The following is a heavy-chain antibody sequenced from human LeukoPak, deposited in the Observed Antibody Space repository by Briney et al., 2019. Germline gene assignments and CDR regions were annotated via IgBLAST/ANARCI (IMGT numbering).Heavy chain of an antibody. Sequence: GGSLRLSCAVSGFTFSSYWMNWVRQAPGKGLEWVANINQNGSEKYYVDSVKGRFTISRDNAKNSLYLQMNSLRGEDTAVYYCARGGWNTYCSSTSCFDYWGQGTLATVSS. CDR1: GFTFSSYW. J-gene: IGHJ4*02. V-gene: IGHV3-7*01. CDR2: INQNGSEK. CDR3: ARGGWNTYCSSTSCFDY. D-gene: IGHD2-2*01.